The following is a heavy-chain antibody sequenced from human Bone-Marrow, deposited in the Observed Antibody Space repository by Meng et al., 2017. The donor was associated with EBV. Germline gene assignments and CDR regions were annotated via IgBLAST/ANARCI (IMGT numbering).Heavy chain of an antibody. CDR1: GFSFRTFW. Sequence: DGHLVESAGGLVHPGGSLRFSCAASGFSFRTFWMHWVRQVPGKGLVWVARINEDGGITNYADSVKGRFTISRDNTRNTLYLQMNNLRAEDTAVYFCSRDLAGPFDDWGQGTLVTVSS. J-gene: IGHJ4*02. CDR2: INEDGGIT. V-gene: IGHV3-74*01. CDR3: SRDLAGPFDD.